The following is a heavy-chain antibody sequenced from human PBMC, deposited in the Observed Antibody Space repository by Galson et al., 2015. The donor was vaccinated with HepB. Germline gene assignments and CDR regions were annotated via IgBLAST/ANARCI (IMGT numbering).Heavy chain of an antibody. Sequence: SLRLSCAASGFTFSSYGMQWVRQAPGKGLEWVAAIWYDGSNKYYADSAKGRFSISRDNSKNTLDLQMNSLRAEDTAVYFCARLNSGYEHFDYWGQGTLVTVSS. CDR2: IWYDGSNK. V-gene: IGHV3-33*01. CDR1: GFTFSSYG. J-gene: IGHJ4*02. D-gene: IGHD5-12*01. CDR3: ARLNSGYEHFDY.